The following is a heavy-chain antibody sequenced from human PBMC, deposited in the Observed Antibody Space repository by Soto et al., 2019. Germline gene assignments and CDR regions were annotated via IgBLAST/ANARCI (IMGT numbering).Heavy chain of an antibody. D-gene: IGHD4-4*01. CDR1: GYTFTSYG. CDR3: ARGQGLGTVGGWFDP. CDR2: ISAYNGNT. J-gene: IGHJ5*02. V-gene: IGHV1-18*01. Sequence: LVKVSCKASGYTFTSYGISWVRQAPGQGLEWMGWISAYNGNTNYAQKLQGRVTMTTDTSTSTAYMELRSLRSDDTAVYYCARGQGLGTVGGWFDPWGQGTLVTVSS.